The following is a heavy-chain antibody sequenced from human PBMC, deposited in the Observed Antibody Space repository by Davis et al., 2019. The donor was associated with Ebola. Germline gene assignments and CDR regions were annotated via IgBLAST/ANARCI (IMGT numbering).Heavy chain of an antibody. CDR2: IKQDGSEK. D-gene: IGHD2-2*01. V-gene: IGHV3-7*01. J-gene: IGHJ3*02. Sequence: LTLTCTFSGFSLSTSGMCVSWVRQAPGKGLEWVANIKQDGSEKYYVDSVKGRFTISRDNAKNSLYLQMNSLRAEDTAVYYCARGPIVVPAAMAGAFDIWGQGTMVTVSS. CDR1: GFSLSTSG. CDR3: ARGPIVVPAAMAGAFDI.